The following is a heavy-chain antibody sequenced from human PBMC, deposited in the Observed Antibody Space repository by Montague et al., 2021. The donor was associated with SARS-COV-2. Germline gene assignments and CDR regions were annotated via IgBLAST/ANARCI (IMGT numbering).Heavy chain of an antibody. CDR3: AREIRTAMAPPFDY. V-gene: IGHV3-74*01. CDR2: VVNDGRRN. CDR1: GSVSWNHW. D-gene: IGHD5-18*01. Sequence: SLRLSCAASGSVSWNHWVDRDSTGPDTRHLRVSCVVNDGRRNNHVDSVKGRFTISRDNAKNTLDLQMNSRRAEDTAVYYIAREIRTAMAPPFDYWGQGTLVTVAS. J-gene: IGHJ4*02.